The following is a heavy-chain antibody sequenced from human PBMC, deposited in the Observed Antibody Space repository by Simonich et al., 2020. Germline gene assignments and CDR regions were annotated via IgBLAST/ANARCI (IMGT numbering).Heavy chain of an antibody. J-gene: IGHJ2*01. CDR1: GYSFTSYW. D-gene: IGHD3-3*01. CDR2: IIPEDADT. V-gene: IGHV5-51*03. Sequence: EVQLVQSGAEVKKPGESLKISCKGSGYSFTSYWIGWVRQMPGKGLELMGIIIPEDADTRDSPSFQGQGPNSADKSISTAYLQWSSLKASDTAMYYCVRCPVAIFGVVNWYFDLWGRGTLVTVSS. CDR3: VRCPVAIFGVVNWYFDL.